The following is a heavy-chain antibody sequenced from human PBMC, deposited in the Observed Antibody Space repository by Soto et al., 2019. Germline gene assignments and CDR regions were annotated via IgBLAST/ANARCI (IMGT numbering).Heavy chain of an antibody. CDR1: GYTFTASG. CDR2: MNPDSDKT. Sequence: ASVKVSCKASGYTFTASGISWVRQAPGQGLEWMGWMNPDSDKTDYAQKFQGRVTMTGNTSISTAYMELTALTYEDTAIYYCARPGARYCGGDCYSGHWGQGTLVTVSS. V-gene: IGHV1-8*02. J-gene: IGHJ4*02. CDR3: ARPGARYCGGDCYSGH. D-gene: IGHD2-21*02.